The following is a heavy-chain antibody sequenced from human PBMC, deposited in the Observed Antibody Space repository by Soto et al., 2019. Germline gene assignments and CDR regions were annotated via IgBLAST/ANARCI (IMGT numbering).Heavy chain of an antibody. D-gene: IGHD5-12*01. J-gene: IGHJ4*02. CDR2: IIPIFGTA. Sequence: ASVKVSCKASGGTFSSYAISWVRQAPGQGLEWMGGIIPIFGTANHAQKFQGRVTITADESTSTAYMELSSLRSEDTAVYYCAREAEYSGYPSPCFDYWGQGTLVTVSS. CDR3: AREAEYSGYPSPCFDY. CDR1: GGTFSSYA. V-gene: IGHV1-69*13.